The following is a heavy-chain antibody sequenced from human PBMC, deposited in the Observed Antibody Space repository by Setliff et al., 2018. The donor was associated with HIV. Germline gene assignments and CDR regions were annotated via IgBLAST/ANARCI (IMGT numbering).Heavy chain of an antibody. J-gene: IGHJ6*03. CDR1: GITFSSYA. Sequence: PGGSLRLSCAASGITFSSYAMSWVRQAPGKGLGWVSGISGSGGSTYYADSVKGRFTISRDTSKTSLYLQMNRLRAEDTAAYYCARARRVSSNYYYYYYMDVWGQGTTVTVSS. V-gene: IGHV3-23*01. D-gene: IGHD2-2*01. CDR2: ISGSGGST. CDR3: ARARRVSSNYYYYYYMDV.